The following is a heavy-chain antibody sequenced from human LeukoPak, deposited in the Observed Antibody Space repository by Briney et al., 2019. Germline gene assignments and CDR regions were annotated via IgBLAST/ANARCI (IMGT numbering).Heavy chain of an antibody. J-gene: IGHJ4*02. Sequence: ASVKVSCKASGYTFTSYDINWVRQATGQGLEWMGWMNPNSGNTGYAQKFQGRVTMTRNTSISTAYMELSSLRSEDTAVYYCARSYSTSSANDYWGQGTLVTVSS. D-gene: IGHD6-6*01. CDR3: ARSYSTSSANDY. CDR2: MNPNSGNT. CDR1: GYTFTSYD. V-gene: IGHV1-8*01.